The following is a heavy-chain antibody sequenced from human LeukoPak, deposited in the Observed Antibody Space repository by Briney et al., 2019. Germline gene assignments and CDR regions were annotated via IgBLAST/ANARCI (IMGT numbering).Heavy chain of an antibody. V-gene: IGHV3-48*03. J-gene: IGHJ4*02. CDR1: GFTFSSYE. CDR3: ARGAGYGDVGFDY. Sequence: PGGSLRLSCAASGFTFSSYEMNWVGQAPGKGLEWVSYISSSGSTIYYADSVKGRFTISRDNAKNSLYLQMNSLRAEDTAVYYCARGAGYGDVGFDYWGQGTLVTVSS. D-gene: IGHD4-17*01. CDR2: ISSSGSTI.